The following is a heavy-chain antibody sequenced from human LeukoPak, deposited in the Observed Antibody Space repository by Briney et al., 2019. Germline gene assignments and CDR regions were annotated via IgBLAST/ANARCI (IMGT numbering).Heavy chain of an antibody. CDR2: IYYSGST. CDR1: GGSISSYY. D-gene: IGHD5-18*01. V-gene: IGHV4-59*01. CDR3: GRGYSHGTDAFDV. Sequence: SETLSLTCTVSGGSISSYYWSWIRQPPGKGLEWIGYIYYSGSTNYNPSLKSRVTISVDTSKNQFSLKLSSVTAADTAVYYCGRGYSHGTDAFDVWGQGTMVTVSS. J-gene: IGHJ3*01.